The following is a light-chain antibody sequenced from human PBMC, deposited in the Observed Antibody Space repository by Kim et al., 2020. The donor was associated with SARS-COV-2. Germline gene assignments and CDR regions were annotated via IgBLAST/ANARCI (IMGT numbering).Light chain of an antibody. CDR2: WAS. CDR1: QSVLYSSTNKSY. Sequence: DIVMTQSPDSLAVSLGERATINCKSSQSVLYSSTNKSYLAWYQQKPGQPPKLLIYWASTRESGVPDRFSGSGSGTDFTLTISSLQAEDVAVYYCQQHYSTPMFIFGQGTSWRS. V-gene: IGKV4-1*01. CDR3: QQHYSTPMFI. J-gene: IGKJ2*01.